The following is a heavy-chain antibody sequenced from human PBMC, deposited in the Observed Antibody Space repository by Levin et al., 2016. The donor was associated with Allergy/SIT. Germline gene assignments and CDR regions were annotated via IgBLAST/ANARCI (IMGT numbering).Heavy chain of an antibody. D-gene: IGHD3-3*01. J-gene: IGHJ6*03. CDR2: IWPGDSDT. CDR1: GYTFTNYW. CDR3: ARHASNEWLLDGYYYMDV. V-gene: IGHV5-51*01. Sequence: GESLKISCQGSGYTFTNYWIGWVRQMPGKGPEWMGIIWPGDSDTKYSPSFQGQVTISADKSINTAYLRWSSLKASDTATYYCARHASNEWLLDGYYYMDVWGKGTTVTVSS.